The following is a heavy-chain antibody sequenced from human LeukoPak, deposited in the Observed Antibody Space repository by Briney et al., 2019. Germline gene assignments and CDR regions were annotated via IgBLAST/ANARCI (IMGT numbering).Heavy chain of an antibody. J-gene: IGHJ4*02. CDR1: GFTFSNYW. CDR2: VKQGGSEQ. Sequence: GGSLRLSCAASGFTFSNYWMTWVRQAPGRGLEWVANVKQGGSEQYYVDSVKGRFTISRDNAKNSLYLQMNSLRAEDTAVYYCARWTVAGRFFDYWGQGTLVTVCS. D-gene: IGHD6-19*01. V-gene: IGHV3-7*03. CDR3: ARWTVAGRFFDY.